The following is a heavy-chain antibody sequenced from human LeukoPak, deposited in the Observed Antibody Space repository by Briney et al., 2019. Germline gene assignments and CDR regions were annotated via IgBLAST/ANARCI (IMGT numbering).Heavy chain of an antibody. CDR1: GLTFSSYG. CDR3: ARSIPYGTTWYGRSDY. J-gene: IGHJ4*02. CDR2: ISYDGSNK. D-gene: IGHD6-13*01. Sequence: PGGSLRLSCAASGLTFSSYGMHWVRQAPGKGLEWVAVISYDGSNKYYADSVKGRFTISRDNSKNALYLQMNSLRAEDTAVYYCARSIPYGTTWYGRSDYWGQGTLVTVSS. V-gene: IGHV3-30*03.